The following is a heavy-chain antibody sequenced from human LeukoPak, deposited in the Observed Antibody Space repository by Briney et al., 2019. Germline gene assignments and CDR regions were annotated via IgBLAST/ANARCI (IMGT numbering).Heavy chain of an antibody. CDR2: IYNSWNT. CDR1: SGSINNHY. CDR3: ARDQIGYGLDY. J-gene: IGHJ4*02. Sequence: SETLSLTCIVSSGSINNHYWSWIRQPPGKGLEWIGYIYNSWNTNHNPSLQSRVTISMDASRKQFSLNLTSVTAADTAVYYCARDQIGYGLDYWGQGTLVTVPS. V-gene: IGHV4-59*11. D-gene: IGHD5-18*01.